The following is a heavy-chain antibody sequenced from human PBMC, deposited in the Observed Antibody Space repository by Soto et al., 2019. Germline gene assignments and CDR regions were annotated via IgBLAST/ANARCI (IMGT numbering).Heavy chain of an antibody. Sequence: SETLSLTCAVYGGSFSGYYWSWIRQPPGKGLEWIGEINHSGSTNYNPSLKSRVTISRDTSKNRVSLELRSVTAADTAVYYCARVNVTLDLWGQGTQVTVSS. V-gene: IGHV4-34*01. CDR2: INHSGST. CDR3: ARVNVTLDL. CDR1: GGSFSGYY. D-gene: IGHD2-21*02. J-gene: IGHJ4*02.